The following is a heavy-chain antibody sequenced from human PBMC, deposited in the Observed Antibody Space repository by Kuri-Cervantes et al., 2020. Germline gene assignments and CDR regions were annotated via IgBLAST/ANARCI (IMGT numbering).Heavy chain of an antibody. D-gene: IGHD5-24*01. J-gene: IGHJ4*02. Sequence: GGSLRLSCAGSGFTFSDYDIHWVRQAPGKGLEWITLISNDGINHYFGNSVKGRFTISRDNSKNTLYLQMNSLRAEDTAVYYCARGGKDGYNYFMSYYWGQGTLVTVSS. V-gene: IGHV3-30*03. CDR1: GFTFSDYD. CDR3: ARGGKDGYNYFMSYY. CDR2: ISNDGINH.